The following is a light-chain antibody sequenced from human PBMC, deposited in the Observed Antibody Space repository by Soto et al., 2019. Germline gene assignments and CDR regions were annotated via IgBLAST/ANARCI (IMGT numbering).Light chain of an antibody. CDR3: QHYNNWPFT. CDR2: HAS. V-gene: IGKV1-5*01. J-gene: IGKJ2*01. CDR1: QSISNW. Sequence: DIQMTQSPSTLPASVGDRVTITCRASQSISNWLAWYQQKPGTAPKVLIYHASNLQSGVPSRFSGSGSGTEFTLTISSLQSEDFAVYYCQHYNNWPFTFGQGTKVDIK.